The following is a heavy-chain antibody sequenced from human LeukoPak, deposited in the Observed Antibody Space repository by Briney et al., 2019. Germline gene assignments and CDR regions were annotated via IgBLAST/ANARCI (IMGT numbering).Heavy chain of an antibody. J-gene: IGHJ4*02. CDR2: IYDSGNT. CDR1: GGSISSYY. V-gene: IGHV4-59*01. D-gene: IGHD1-26*01. Sequence: PSEALSLTCTVSGGSISSYYWSWIRQPPGKGLEWVGYIYDSGNTNYNPSLKSRVTISVDTSKNQFSLKLSSVTAADTAVYYCATRSTGVDATFDSWGQGALVNGSP. CDR3: ATRSTGVDATFDS.